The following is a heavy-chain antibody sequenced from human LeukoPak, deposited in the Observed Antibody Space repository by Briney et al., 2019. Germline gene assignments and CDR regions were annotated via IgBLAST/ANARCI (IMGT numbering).Heavy chain of an antibody. CDR2: ISYDGSNK. CDR1: GFTFSSYG. Sequence: GGSLRLSCAASGFTFSSYGMHWVRQAPGKGLEWVAVISYDGSNKYYADSVKGRFTISRDNSKHTLYLQMNSLRAEDTAVYYCAKQGGYWGQGTLVTVSS. V-gene: IGHV3-30*18. D-gene: IGHD2-15*01. J-gene: IGHJ4*02. CDR3: AKQGGY.